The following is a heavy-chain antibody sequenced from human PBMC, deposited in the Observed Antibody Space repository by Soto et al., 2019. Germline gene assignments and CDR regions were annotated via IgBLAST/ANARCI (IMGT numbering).Heavy chain of an antibody. CDR1: GFTFSSYA. CDR3: AKAGSSITMIVVVKFDY. CDR2: ISGSGGST. Sequence: GGSLRLSCAASGFTFSSYAMSWVRQAPGKGLEWVSAISGSGGSTYYADSVKGRFTISRDNSKNTLYLQMNSLRAEDTAVYYCAKAGSSITMIVVVKFDYWGQGTLVTVSS. V-gene: IGHV3-23*01. J-gene: IGHJ4*02. D-gene: IGHD3-22*01.